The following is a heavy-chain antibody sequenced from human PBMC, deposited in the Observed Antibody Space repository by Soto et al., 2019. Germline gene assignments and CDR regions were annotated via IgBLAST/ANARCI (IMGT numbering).Heavy chain of an antibody. V-gene: IGHV1-8*01. D-gene: IGHD3-10*01. J-gene: IGHJ4*02. CDR3: AKVSRKGSAIDFDY. CDR2: VNPNNGDT. CDR1: GYTFSNYD. Sequence: QVQLVQSGAELKKPGASVKVSCKASGYTFSNYDMNWVRQATGQGPEWIGWVNPNNGDTGYAQKFQGLVTPTTDISTTTAYMELTSLRSEDTAIYYCAKVSRKGSAIDFDYWGQGTLITVSS.